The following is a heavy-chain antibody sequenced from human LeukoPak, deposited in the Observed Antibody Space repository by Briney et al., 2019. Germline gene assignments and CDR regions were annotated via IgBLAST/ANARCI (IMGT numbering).Heavy chain of an antibody. Sequence: PGGSLRLSCAASGFTFGNYDMNWVRQAPGKGLEWVSSISTGSDYIYYADSVKGRFTISRDNAKNSLYLHMNSLTAEDTAVYYCARDGAGPSRIAASGSDYWGQGTLVTVSS. CDR1: GFTFGNYD. V-gene: IGHV3-21*06. CDR2: ISTGSDYI. J-gene: IGHJ4*02. D-gene: IGHD6-13*01. CDR3: ARDGAGPSRIAASGSDY.